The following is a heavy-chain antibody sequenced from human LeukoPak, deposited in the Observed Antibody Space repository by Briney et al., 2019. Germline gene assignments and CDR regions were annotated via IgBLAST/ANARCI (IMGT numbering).Heavy chain of an antibody. CDR3: AREPKGRGSYYYPFDY. Sequence: SQTLSLTCAISGDSVSSNSAACNWIRQSPSRGLEWLGRTYYRSKWYNDYAVSVKSRITINPDTSKNQFSLQLNSVTPEDTAVYYCAREPKGRGSYYYPFDYWGQGTLVTVSS. V-gene: IGHV6-1*01. D-gene: IGHD1-26*01. CDR1: GDSVSSNSAA. CDR2: TYYRSKWYN. J-gene: IGHJ4*02.